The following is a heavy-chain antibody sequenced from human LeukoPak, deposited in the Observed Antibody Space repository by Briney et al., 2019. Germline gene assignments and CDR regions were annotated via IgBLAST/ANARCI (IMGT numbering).Heavy chain of an antibody. J-gene: IGHJ3*02. Sequence: SETLSLTCAVYGGSFSGYYWSWIRQPPGKGLEWIGEINHSGSSNYNPSLKSRVTISVDTSKNQFSLKLSSVTAADTAVYYCARAGYYYDSSGYYYIESNAFDIWGQGTMVTVSS. CDR3: ARAGYYYDSSGYYYIESNAFDI. CDR1: GGSFSGYY. V-gene: IGHV4-34*01. D-gene: IGHD3-22*01. CDR2: INHSGSS.